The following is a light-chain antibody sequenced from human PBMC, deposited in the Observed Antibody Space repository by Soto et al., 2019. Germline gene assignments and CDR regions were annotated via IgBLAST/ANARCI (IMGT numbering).Light chain of an antibody. J-gene: IGKJ2*01. CDR1: QDITNF. V-gene: IGKV1-9*01. CDR2: GAS. CDR3: QNLNSYPYT. Sequence: DIQLTQSPSFLSAAVGDRVTITCRASQDITNFLAWYQQKPGKAPELLIYGASTLHSGVPARFSGSGSGTEFTLTISSLQPEDFATYHCQNLNSYPYTFGQGTKVDIK.